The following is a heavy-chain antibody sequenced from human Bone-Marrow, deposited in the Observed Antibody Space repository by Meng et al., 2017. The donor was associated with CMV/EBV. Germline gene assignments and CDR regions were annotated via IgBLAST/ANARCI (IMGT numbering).Heavy chain of an antibody. J-gene: IGHJ4*02. D-gene: IGHD5-12*01. CDR2: ISSSGSTI. Sequence: GESLKISCAASGFTFSDYYMSWIRQAPGKGLEWVSYISSSGSTIYYADSVKGRFTISRDNAKNSLYLQMNSLRAEDTAVYYCARVVATQRPFDYWGQGTLVTVSS. CDR1: GFTFSDYY. V-gene: IGHV3-11*04. CDR3: ARVVATQRPFDY.